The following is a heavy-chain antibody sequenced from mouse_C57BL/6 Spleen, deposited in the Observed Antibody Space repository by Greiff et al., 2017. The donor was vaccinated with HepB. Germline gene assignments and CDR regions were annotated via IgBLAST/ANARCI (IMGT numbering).Heavy chain of an antibody. Sequence: VQGVESGAELVRPGASVKLSCKASGYTFTDYYINWVKQRPGQGLEWIARIYPGSGNTYYNEKFKGKATLTAEKSSSTAYMQLSSLTSEDSAVYFCARYSSGYYAMDYWGQGTSVTVSS. V-gene: IGHV1-76*01. CDR2: IYPGSGNT. J-gene: IGHJ4*01. D-gene: IGHD3-2*02. CDR1: GYTFTDYY. CDR3: ARYSSGYYAMDY.